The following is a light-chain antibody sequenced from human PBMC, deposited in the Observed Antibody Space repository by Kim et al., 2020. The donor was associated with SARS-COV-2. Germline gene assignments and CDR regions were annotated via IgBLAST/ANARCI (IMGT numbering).Light chain of an antibody. V-gene: IGLV3-1*01. CDR2: QNS. J-gene: IGLJ3*02. CDR1: NLRDKL. CDR3: QAWDSTTAV. Sequence: SVSPGQTATTTCSEDNLRDKLASWYQHKPGQSPVLVMYQNSRRPSGIPERFSVSNSGNTATLTISGTQAMDEADYFCQAWDSTTAVFGGGTKVTVL.